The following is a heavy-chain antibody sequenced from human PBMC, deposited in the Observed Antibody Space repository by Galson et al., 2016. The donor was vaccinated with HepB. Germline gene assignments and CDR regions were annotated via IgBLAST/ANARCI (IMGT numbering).Heavy chain of an antibody. CDR3: ARGLLEITIFGVVTLYGMDD. Sequence: PALVKPTQTLTLTCTFSGFSLTTSGMCVSWIRQPPGKALEWLARIDWDDDEYYSTSLKTRLTISKDTSENQVVLTMTNMEPVDTATYFCARGLLEITIFGVVTLYGMDDWGQGTTVTVSS. CDR1: GFSLTTSGMC. V-gene: IGHV2-70*11. J-gene: IGHJ6*02. D-gene: IGHD3-3*01. CDR2: IDWDDDE.